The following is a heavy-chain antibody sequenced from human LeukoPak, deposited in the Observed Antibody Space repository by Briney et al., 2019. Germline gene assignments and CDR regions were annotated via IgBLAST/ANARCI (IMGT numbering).Heavy chain of an antibody. D-gene: IGHD2-21*01. J-gene: IGHJ6*03. CDR3: ARYSEVYYYVDV. V-gene: IGHV3-21*01. Sequence: PGGSLRLSCAASGLTFDTYNFNWVRQAPGKGLEWVATLRSYSSYIHHADSVKGRFIISRDDAKKSMYLQMNSLRVEDTAVYFCARYSEVYYYVDVWGTGATVTVSS. CDR1: GLTFDTYN. CDR2: LRSYSSYI.